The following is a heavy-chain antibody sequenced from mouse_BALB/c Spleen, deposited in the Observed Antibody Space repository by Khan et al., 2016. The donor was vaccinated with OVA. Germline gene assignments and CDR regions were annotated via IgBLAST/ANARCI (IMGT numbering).Heavy chain of an antibody. CDR3: ARVYGGDFDY. Sequence: EVQLQESGPGLVKPSQSLSLTCTVTGYSITSDYAWNWIRQFPGNKLEWMGFISYSGNTNYNPSLKSRISITRDTSENQFFLQLNSVTTEDTATYYCARVYGGDFDYWGKGTTLTVSS. J-gene: IGHJ2*01. CDR2: ISYSGNT. CDR1: GYSITSDYA. V-gene: IGHV3-2*02. D-gene: IGHD1-1*01.